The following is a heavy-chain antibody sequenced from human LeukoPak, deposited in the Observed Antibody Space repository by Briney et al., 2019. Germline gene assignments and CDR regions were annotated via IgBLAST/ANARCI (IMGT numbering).Heavy chain of an antibody. CDR1: GFTFSSYS. D-gene: IGHD2-21*01. CDR2: ISSSSSYI. Sequence: PGGSLRLSCAASGFTFSSYSMNWVRQAPGKGLEWVSSISSSSSYIYYADSVKGRFTISRDNAKNSLYLQMNSLRAEDTAVYYCARGGAILGPRNAFDIWGQGTMVTVSS. CDR3: ARGGAILGPRNAFDI. V-gene: IGHV3-21*01. J-gene: IGHJ3*02.